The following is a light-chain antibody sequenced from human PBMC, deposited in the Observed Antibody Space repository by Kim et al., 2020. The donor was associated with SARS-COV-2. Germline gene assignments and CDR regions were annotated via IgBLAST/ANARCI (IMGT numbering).Light chain of an antibody. J-gene: IGLJ1*01. Sequence: SVTITCTGTSSDIGGYRYVSWYQHHPGKVPKLMIYDVSKRPSGVPDHFSGSKSGNTASLTISGLQAEDEADYYCCSYAGSYTFYVFGTGTKVTVL. CDR2: DVS. CDR3: CSYAGSYTFYV. CDR1: SSDIGGYRY. V-gene: IGLV2-11*01.